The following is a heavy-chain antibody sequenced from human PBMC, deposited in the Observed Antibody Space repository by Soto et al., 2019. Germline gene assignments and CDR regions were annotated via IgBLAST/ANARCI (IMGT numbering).Heavy chain of an antibody. J-gene: IGHJ6*02. CDR2: IYSTGTT. CDR1: GGSINSHY. Sequence: PSETLSLTCTVSGGSINSHYWTWIRQPAGKGLEWIGRIYSTGTTDYNPSLESRVTMSVDTSKNQFSLKLRSVTAADTAVYFCAREKDYYFNAMDVWGQGTTVTV. V-gene: IGHV4-4*07. CDR3: AREKDYYFNAMDV.